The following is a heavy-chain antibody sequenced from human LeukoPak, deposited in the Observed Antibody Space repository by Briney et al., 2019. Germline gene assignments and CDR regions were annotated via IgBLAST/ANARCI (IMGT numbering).Heavy chain of an antibody. V-gene: IGHV4-59*01. CDR3: ARGVHIAAAQYGY. CDR1: GGSFSSYY. CDR2: IYYSGTT. J-gene: IGHJ4*02. Sequence: PSETLSLTCAVYGGSFSSYYWSWIRQPPGKGLEWIGYIYYSGTTNYNPSLKSRVTISVDTSKNQFSLKLSSVTAADTAVYYCARGVHIAAAQYGYWGQGTLVTVSS. D-gene: IGHD6-13*01.